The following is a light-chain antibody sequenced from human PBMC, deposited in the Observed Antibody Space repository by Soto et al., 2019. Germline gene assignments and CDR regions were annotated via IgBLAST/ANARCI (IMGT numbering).Light chain of an antibody. J-gene: IGKJ1*01. CDR2: GAS. Sequence: EVVVTQSPGTLSLSPGERDNLSCRAIQSVSSSYLAWYQQKPGQAPRLLIYGASSRATVIPDRFSGSGSGTDFTLTISRLEPEDFAVYYCQQYGSSPSWTFGQGTKVDI. V-gene: IGKV3-20*01. CDR3: QQYGSSPSWT. CDR1: QSVSSSY.